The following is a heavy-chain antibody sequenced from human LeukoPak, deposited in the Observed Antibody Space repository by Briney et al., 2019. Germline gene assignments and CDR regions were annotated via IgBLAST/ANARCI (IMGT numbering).Heavy chain of an antibody. CDR1: GXTFSNAW. V-gene: IGHV3-15*01. CDR3: TTEAGDD. D-gene: IGHD5-24*01. Sequence: SGGSLRLSCAAPGXTFSNAWVSWVRQAPGKGLEWVGHIKSKTDGGTTDYAAPVKGRFTISRDDSKNTLYLQMDSLKTEDTAVYYCTTEAGDDWGQGTLVTVSS. J-gene: IGHJ4*02. CDR2: IKSKTDGGTT.